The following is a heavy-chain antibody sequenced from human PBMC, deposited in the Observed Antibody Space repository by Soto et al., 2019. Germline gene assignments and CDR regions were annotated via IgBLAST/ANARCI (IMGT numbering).Heavy chain of an antibody. Sequence: GSLRLSCAASGFTFSSYAMHWVRQAPGKGLEWVAVISYDGSNKYYADSVKGRFTISRDNSKNTLYLQMNSLRAEDTAVYYCARDHNYSSGWYSRPPYYYYGMDVWGQGTTVTVSS. CDR1: GFTFSSYA. CDR2: ISYDGSNK. J-gene: IGHJ6*02. CDR3: ARDHNYSSGWYSRPPYYYYGMDV. V-gene: IGHV3-30-3*01. D-gene: IGHD6-19*01.